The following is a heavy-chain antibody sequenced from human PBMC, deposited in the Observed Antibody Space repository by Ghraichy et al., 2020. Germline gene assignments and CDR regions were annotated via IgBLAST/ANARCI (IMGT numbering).Heavy chain of an antibody. V-gene: IGHV4-59*01. J-gene: IGHJ4*02. CDR2: IYYSGST. CDR1: GGSISSYY. CDR3: ASLGGSPSLDY. D-gene: IGHD6-6*01. Sequence: SETLSLTCTVSGGSISSYYWSWIRQPPGKGLEWIGYIYYSGSTNYNPSLKSRVTISVDTSKNQFSLKLSSVTAADTAVYYCASLGGSPSLDYWGQGTLVTVSS.